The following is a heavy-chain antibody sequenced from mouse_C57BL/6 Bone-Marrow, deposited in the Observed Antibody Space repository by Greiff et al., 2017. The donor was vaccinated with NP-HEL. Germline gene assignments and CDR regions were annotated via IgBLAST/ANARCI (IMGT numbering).Heavy chain of an antibody. J-gene: IGHJ3*01. CDR3: ARECLDGYYVAWFAD. D-gene: IGHD2-3*01. CDR2: IDPNSGGT. Sequence: QVQLQQPGAELVKPGASVTLSCKASGYTFTSYWMHWVQQRPGRGLEWIGRIDPNSGGTNYHEQFRSKATMPVDTPSRTAYLQLTSLTSEDAAVYYCARECLDGYYVAWFADWGQGTMVTVSA. CDR1: GYTFTSYW. V-gene: IGHV1-72*01.